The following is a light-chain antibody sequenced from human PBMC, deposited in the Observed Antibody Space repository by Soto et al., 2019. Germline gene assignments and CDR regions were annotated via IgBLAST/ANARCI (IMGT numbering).Light chain of an antibody. CDR1: QSVSSSY. CDR2: GAS. J-gene: IGKJ3*01. V-gene: IGKV3-20*01. Sequence: EIVLTQSPGTLSLSPGERATLSCRASQSVSSSYLAWYQQKPGQAPRLLIYGASSRATGIPARFSGSGSGTDFTLTISRLEPGDCAVYYCQQYGSSPGVTFGPGTKVDIK. CDR3: QQYGSSPGVT.